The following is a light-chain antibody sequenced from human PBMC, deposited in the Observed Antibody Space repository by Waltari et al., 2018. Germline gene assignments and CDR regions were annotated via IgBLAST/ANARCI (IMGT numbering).Light chain of an antibody. V-gene: IGKV3-15*01. Sequence: EVVMTQSPATLSVSPGEGATVSCRASESVRTNVAWYQQTPGQAPRLIVYDASTRPTGIPDRFSGSGSGTEFILSISSLQSEDFAIYYCQQYNKWPPWTFGQGTKVEIK. J-gene: IGKJ1*01. CDR1: ESVRTN. CDR3: QQYNKWPPWT. CDR2: DAS.